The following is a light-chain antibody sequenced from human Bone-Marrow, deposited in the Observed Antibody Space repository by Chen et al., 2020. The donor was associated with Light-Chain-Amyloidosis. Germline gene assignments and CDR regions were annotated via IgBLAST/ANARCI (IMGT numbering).Light chain of an antibody. V-gene: IGLV3-25*03. CDR1: DLPKKY. Sequence: SYELPQPPSVSVPPRQTARTTCSGDDLPKKYAYWYQQKPGQAPVLVIHRDTERPSGISERFSGSSSGTTATLTISGVQAEDEADYHCQSADSSGTYEVIFGGGTKLTVL. CDR3: QSADSSGTYEVI. J-gene: IGLJ2*01. CDR2: RDT.